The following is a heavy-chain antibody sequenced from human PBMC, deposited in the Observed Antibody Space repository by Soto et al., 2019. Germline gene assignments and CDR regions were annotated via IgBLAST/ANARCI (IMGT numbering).Heavy chain of an antibody. J-gene: IGHJ4*02. D-gene: IGHD6-19*01. CDR3: VRDFRGAVAGSEFDH. Sequence: EVQLAESGGGLVLTGGSLRLSCAASGFSFVSYWMHWVRQAPGEGLAWVSRINGNADNSDYADSVKGRFTISRDNAMNRLYLQMDSLRVDDTGVYYCVRDFRGAVAGSEFDHWGQGTLVTVSS. CDR1: GFSFVSYW. V-gene: IGHV3-74*01. CDR2: INGNADNS.